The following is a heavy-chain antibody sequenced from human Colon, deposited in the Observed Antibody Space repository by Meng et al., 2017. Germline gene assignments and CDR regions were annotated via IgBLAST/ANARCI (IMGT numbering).Heavy chain of an antibody. CDR1: GFTFSSDW. Sequence: GESLKISCAASGFTFSSDWMSWVRQAPGKGLEWVANIKQDGSEKYYVDSVKGRFTISRDNAKNSLYLQMKSLRAEDTAVYYCARYYDEAYFDYWGQGTLVTVSS. CDR3: ARYYDEAYFDY. J-gene: IGHJ4*02. CDR2: IKQDGSEK. V-gene: IGHV3-7*01. D-gene: IGHD3-22*01.